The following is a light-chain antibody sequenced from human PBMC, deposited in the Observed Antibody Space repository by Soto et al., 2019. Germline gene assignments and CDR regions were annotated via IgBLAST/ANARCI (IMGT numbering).Light chain of an antibody. Sequence: QSALTQPASVSGSPGQSITISCTGTSSDVGGYNYVSWYQQHPGKAPKLMIYDATNRPSGVSNRFSGSKSGNTASLTISGLQAEDEADYYCSSYTSSSTLVVFGGGTTLTVL. CDR3: SSYTSSSTLVV. CDR1: SSDVGGYNY. J-gene: IGLJ2*01. V-gene: IGLV2-14*01. CDR2: DAT.